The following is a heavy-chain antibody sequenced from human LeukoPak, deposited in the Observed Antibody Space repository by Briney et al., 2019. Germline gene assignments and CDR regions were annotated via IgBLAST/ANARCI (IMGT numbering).Heavy chain of an antibody. CDR3: ARVVTHSGDDAFDI. CDR2: IYYSGST. V-gene: IGHV4-61*01. D-gene: IGHD2-21*02. J-gene: IGHJ3*02. CDR1: GDSTSSDRYY. Sequence: SETLSLTCTVSGDSTSSDRYYGGWVRQPPGKGLEWIGNIYYSGSTNYNPSLKSRVTISVDTSKNQFSLKLSSVTAADTAVYYCARVVTHSGDDAFDIWGQGTMATVSS.